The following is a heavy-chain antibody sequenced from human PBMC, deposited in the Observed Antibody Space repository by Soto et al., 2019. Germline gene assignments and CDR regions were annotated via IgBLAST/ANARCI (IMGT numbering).Heavy chain of an antibody. Sequence: GGSLRLSCAASGFTFGSYAMSWVRQAPGKGLEWVSAISGSGGSTYYADSVKGRFTISRDNSKNTLYLQMNSLRAEDTAVYYCAKGFKAYYYYGMDVWGQGTTVTVSS. CDR2: ISGSGGST. V-gene: IGHV3-23*01. CDR1: GFTFGSYA. D-gene: IGHD3-10*01. CDR3: AKGFKAYYYYGMDV. J-gene: IGHJ6*02.